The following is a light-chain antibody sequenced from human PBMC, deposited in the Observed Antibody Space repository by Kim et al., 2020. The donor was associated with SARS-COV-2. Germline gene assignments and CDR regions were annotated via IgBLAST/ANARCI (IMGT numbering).Light chain of an antibody. V-gene: IGKV1-39*01. CDR2: AAS. CDR3: QQSYSTPPWT. Sequence: DIQMTQSPSSLSASVGDRVTITCRASQSISSYLNWYQQKPGKAPKLLIYAASSLQSGVPSRFSGSGSGTDFTLTISSLQPEDFATYYCQQSYSTPPWTFGQGTNVDIK. J-gene: IGKJ1*01. CDR1: QSISSY.